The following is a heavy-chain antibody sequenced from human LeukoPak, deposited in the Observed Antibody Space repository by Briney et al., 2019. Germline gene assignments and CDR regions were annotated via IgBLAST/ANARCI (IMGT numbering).Heavy chain of an antibody. V-gene: IGHV4-34*01. CDR1: GGSFSGYY. J-gene: IGHJ4*02. CDR3: ARVRGRLEWYSSGWASGLLDY. D-gene: IGHD6-19*01. CDR2: INHSGST. Sequence: PSETLSLTCAVYGGSFSGYYWSWIRQPPGKGLEWIGEINHSGSTNYNPSLKSRVTISVDTSKNQFSLKLSSVTAADTAVYYCARVRGRLEWYSSGWASGLLDYWGQGTLVTVSS.